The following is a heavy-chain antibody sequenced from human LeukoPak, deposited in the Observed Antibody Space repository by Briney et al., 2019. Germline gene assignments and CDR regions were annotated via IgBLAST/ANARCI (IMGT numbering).Heavy chain of an antibody. J-gene: IGHJ4*02. CDR2: INPNSGGT. Sequence: GASVKVSCKASGYTFTGYYMHWVRQAPGQGLEWIGWINPNSGGTNYAQKFQGRVTMTRDTSISTAYMELSRLRSDDTAVYYCASYSSSSGGGNFDYWGQGTLVTVSS. D-gene: IGHD6-6*01. CDR3: ASYSSSSGGGNFDY. CDR1: GYTFTGYY. V-gene: IGHV1-2*02.